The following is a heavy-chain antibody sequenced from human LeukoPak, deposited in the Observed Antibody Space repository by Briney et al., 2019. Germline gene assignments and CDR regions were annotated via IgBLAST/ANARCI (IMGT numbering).Heavy chain of an antibody. J-gene: IGHJ4*02. V-gene: IGHV3-15*01. D-gene: IGHD1-26*01. CDR3: TTDGVGVEGATYDN. Sequence: GGSLRLSCAASGFAFINAWMAWVRQAPGKGLEWVGRIKAKAHGGTIEYAAPVKGRFTISRDDSKNTLYLQMNSLKTEDTAVYYCTTDGVGVEGATYDNWGQGTLVSVSS. CDR1: GFAFINAW. CDR2: IKAKAHGGTI.